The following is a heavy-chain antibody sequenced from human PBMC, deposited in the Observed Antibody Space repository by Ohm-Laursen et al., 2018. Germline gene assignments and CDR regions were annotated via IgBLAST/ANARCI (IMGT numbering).Heavy chain of an antibody. J-gene: IGHJ4*02. D-gene: IGHD3-22*01. V-gene: IGHV3-48*03. CDR1: GFSFTSYD. CDR2: ISISGSHI. Sequence: SLRLSCAAFGFSFTSYDMNWVRQAPGKGLEWISYISISGSHIYYADSLKGRFTISRDNAKNSLYLQMNSLRVEDTAIYYCATTIPYDTSGYRPHYFDYWGRGTLVTVSS. CDR3: ATTIPYDTSGYRPHYFDY.